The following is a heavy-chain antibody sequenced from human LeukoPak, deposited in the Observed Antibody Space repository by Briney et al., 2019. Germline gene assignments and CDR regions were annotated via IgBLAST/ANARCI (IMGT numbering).Heavy chain of an antibody. V-gene: IGHV4-59*08. CDR1: GGSISSYY. CDR2: IYYSGST. D-gene: IGHD6-13*01. J-gene: IGHJ4*02. Sequence: SETLSLTCTVSGGSISSYYWSWIRQPPGKGLEWIGYIYYSGSTNYNPSLKSRVTISVDTSKNQFSLKLSSVTAADTAVYYCARHGAAAGTEGFDYWGQGTLVTVSS. CDR3: ARHGAAAGTEGFDY.